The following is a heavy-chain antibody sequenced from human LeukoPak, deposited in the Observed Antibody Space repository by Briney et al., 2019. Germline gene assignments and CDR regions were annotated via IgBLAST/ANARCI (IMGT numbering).Heavy chain of an antibody. CDR3: ASGTPPPAPRPIDLDY. CDR2: IIPILGIA. V-gene: IGHV1-69*04. J-gene: IGHJ4*02. CDR1: GGTFSSYA. D-gene: IGHD6-13*01. Sequence: SVKVSCKASGGTFSSYAISWVRQAPGQGLEWMGRIIPILGIANYAQKFQGRVTITADKSTSTAYMELSSLRSEDTAVYYCASGTPPPAPRPIDLDYWGQGTLVTVSS.